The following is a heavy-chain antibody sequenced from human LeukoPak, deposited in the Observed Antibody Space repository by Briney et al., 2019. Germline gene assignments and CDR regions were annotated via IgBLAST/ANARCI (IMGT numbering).Heavy chain of an antibody. CDR1: GGSFRSYY. J-gene: IGHJ4*02. Sequence: PSDTLSLTCTVSGGSFRSYYWTWIRQTPGKGLEWIGHIYYSGNPTYNPSLKSRFTISVDPSKNQVALKVKSVTTEDTAVYYCASQRGYAYGFDSWGQGTRVTVSP. CDR3: ASQRGYAYGFDS. D-gene: IGHD5-18*01. V-gene: IGHV4-59*07. CDR2: IYYSGNP.